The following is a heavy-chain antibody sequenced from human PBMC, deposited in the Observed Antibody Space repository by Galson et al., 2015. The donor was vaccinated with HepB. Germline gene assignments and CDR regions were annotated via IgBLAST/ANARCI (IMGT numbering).Heavy chain of an antibody. V-gene: IGHV3-30-3*02. CDR2: ISYDGSNK. CDR3: ASLETRGMATIPFDY. Sequence: SLRLSCAASGFTFSNYAMHWVRQAPGKGLEWVALISYDGSNKYYADSLKGRFTISIDKSKNTFYIQMNNLRGEDTALYYCASLETRGMATIPFDYWGQGTLVPVPS. CDR1: GFTFSNYA. D-gene: IGHD5-24*01. J-gene: IGHJ4*02.